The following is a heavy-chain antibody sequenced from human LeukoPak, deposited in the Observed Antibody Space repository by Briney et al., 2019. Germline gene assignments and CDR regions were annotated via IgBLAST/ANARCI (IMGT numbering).Heavy chain of an antibody. V-gene: IGHV4-34*01. Sequence: SETLSLTCAVYGGSFSGYYWSWIRQPPGKGLEWIGELNHSGSTNYNPSLKSRVTISVDTSKNQFSLKLSSVTAADTAVYYWARGQALLLLGYCSGGSCCGTFDIWGQGTRVSVFS. CDR3: ARGQALLLLGYCSGGSCCGTFDI. J-gene: IGHJ3*02. D-gene: IGHD2-15*01. CDR2: LNHSGST. CDR1: GGSFSGYY.